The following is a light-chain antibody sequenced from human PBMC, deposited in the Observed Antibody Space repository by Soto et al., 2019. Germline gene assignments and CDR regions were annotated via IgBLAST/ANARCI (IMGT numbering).Light chain of an antibody. CDR1: QGLRKY. J-gene: IGKJ4*01. CDR3: QNYNSAPLN. V-gene: IGKV1-27*01. CDR2: AAS. Sequence: QMTQSPSSLSASVGDRVTITCRTSQGLRKYLASNQQKPWQVPKLRISAASTLQSGVPTRFSGSGFGTDFALTISSLQFEDVGCYDCQNYNSAPLNFGGGAKVEIK.